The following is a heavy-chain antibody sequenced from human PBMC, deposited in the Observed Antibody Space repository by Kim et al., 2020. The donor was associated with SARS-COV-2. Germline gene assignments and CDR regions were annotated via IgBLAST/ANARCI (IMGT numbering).Heavy chain of an antibody. CDR2: ISSRSDVL. D-gene: IGHD2-2*01. CDR1: GFPFSNYD. V-gene: IGHV3-48*02. Sequence: GGSLRLSCAASGFPFSNYDMNWVRQAPGKGLEWIAYISSRSDVLYYADSVRGRFSISRDNAKNALFLLMNALRHEDTAIYYCVREGPIVPVSYNAFDMWGQGTMVTAS. CDR3: VREGPIVPVSYNAFDM. J-gene: IGHJ3*02.